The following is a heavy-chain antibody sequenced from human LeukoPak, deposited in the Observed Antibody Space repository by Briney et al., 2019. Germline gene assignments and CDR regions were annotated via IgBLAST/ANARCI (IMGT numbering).Heavy chain of an antibody. CDR1: GGSVSSGSYY. CDR3: ASVSSPPDWYFDL. D-gene: IGHD6-13*01. Sequence: PSETLSLTCTVSGGSVSSGSYYWSWIRQPPGKGLEWIGYIYYSGSTNYNPSLKSRVTISVDTSKNQFSLKLSSVTAADTAVYYCASVSSPPDWYFDLWGRGTLVTVSS. J-gene: IGHJ2*01. V-gene: IGHV4-61*01. CDR2: IYYSGST.